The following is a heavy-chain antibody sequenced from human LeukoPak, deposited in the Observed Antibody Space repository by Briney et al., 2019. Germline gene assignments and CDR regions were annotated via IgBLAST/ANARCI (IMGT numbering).Heavy chain of an antibody. CDR2: INHSGST. J-gene: IGHJ3*02. D-gene: IGHD3-16*01. Sequence: PSETLSLTCAVYGGSFSGYYWSWIHQPPGKGLEWIGEINHSGSTNYNPSLKSRVTISVDTSKNQFSLKLSSVTAADTAVYYCARSTLWRGHAFDIWGQGTMVTVSS. V-gene: IGHV4-34*01. CDR3: ARSTLWRGHAFDI. CDR1: GGSFSGYY.